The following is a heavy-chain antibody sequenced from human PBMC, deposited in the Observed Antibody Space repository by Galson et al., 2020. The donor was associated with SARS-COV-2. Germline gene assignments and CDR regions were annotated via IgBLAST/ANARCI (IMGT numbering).Heavy chain of an antibody. D-gene: IGHD3-10*01. V-gene: IGHV3-30*04. CDR1: GFTFSSYA. CDR3: ARDSGGQADY. Sequence: GGSLRLSCAASGFTFSSYAMHWVRQAPGKGLEWVAVISYDGSNNYYADSVKGRFTISRDNSKNTLYLQMNSLRAEDTAVYYCARDSGGQADYWGQGTLVTVSS. J-gene: IGHJ4*02. CDR2: ISYDGSNN.